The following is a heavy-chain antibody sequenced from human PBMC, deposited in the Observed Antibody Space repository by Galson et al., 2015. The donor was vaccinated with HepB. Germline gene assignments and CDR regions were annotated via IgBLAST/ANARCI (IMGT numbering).Heavy chain of an antibody. CDR2: ISSSSSCI. J-gene: IGHJ3*02. Sequence: SLRLSCAASGFTFSSYSMNWVRQAPGKGLEWVSSISSSSSCIYYADSVKGRFTISRDNAKNSLYLQMNSLRAEDTAVYYCARVGSSWGENAFDIWGQGTMVTVSS. CDR3: ARVGSSWGENAFDI. D-gene: IGHD6-13*01. V-gene: IGHV3-21*01. CDR1: GFTFSSYS.